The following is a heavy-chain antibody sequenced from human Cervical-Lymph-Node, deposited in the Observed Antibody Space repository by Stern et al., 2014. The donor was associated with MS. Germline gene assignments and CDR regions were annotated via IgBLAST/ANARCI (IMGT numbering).Heavy chain of an antibody. V-gene: IGHV3-23*04. Sequence: EVQLVQSGGGLVQPGGSLRLSCAASGFTFSDYAMSWVRPAPGEGLEWVSAISISGGSTFYADSVQGRFTISRDNSKNTLYLQMNSLRAEDTAVYYCAKDRELVVVTFDSWGQGTLVTVSS. CDR1: GFTFSDYA. CDR3: AKDRELVVVTFDS. J-gene: IGHJ4*02. D-gene: IGHD2-15*01. CDR2: ISISGGST.